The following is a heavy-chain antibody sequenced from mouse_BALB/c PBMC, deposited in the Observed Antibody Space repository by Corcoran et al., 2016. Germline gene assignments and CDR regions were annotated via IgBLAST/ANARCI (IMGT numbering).Heavy chain of an antibody. CDR3: ARMITTEENYYARDY. V-gene: IGHV9-1*02. CDR1: GYTFTNYG. D-gene: IGHD2-4*01. CDR2: INTYTGEP. J-gene: IGHJ4*01. Sequence: QIQLVQSGPELKKPGETVKISCKASGYTFTNYGMNWVKQAPGKGLKWMGWINTYTGEPTYADDFKGRFAFSLETSASTAYLQINNLKNEDMATYFCARMITTEENYYARDYWGQGTSVTVSS.